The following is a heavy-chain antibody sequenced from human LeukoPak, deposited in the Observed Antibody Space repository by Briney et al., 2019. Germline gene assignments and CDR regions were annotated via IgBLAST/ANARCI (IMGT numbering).Heavy chain of an antibody. D-gene: IGHD6-13*01. Sequence: SETLSLTCAVYGGSFSGYYWSWIRQPPGKGLEWIGEINHSGSTNYNPSLKSRVTISVDTSKNQFSLKLSSVTAADTAVYYCARERYSSSWWRNNWFDPWGQGTLVTVYS. CDR2: INHSGST. V-gene: IGHV4-34*01. CDR3: ARERYSSSWWRNNWFDP. J-gene: IGHJ5*02. CDR1: GGSFSGYY.